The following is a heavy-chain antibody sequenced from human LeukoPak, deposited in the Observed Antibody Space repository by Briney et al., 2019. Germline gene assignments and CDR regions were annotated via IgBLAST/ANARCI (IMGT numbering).Heavy chain of an antibody. CDR3: APTPMGGADY. CDR2: ISGSGGST. J-gene: IGHJ4*02. D-gene: IGHD3-16*01. CDR1: GFTFGSYA. Sequence: GGSLRLPCAASGFTFGSYAMSWVRQAPGKGLEWVSAISGSGGSTYYADSVKGRFTISRDNSKNTLYLQMNSLRAEDTAVYYCAPTPMGGADYWGQGTLVTVSS. V-gene: IGHV3-23*01.